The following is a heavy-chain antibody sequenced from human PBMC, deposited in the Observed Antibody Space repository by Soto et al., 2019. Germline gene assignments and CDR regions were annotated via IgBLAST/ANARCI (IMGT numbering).Heavy chain of an antibody. D-gene: IGHD3-3*01. V-gene: IGHV1-8*01. CDR1: GHTFTSYD. CDR2: MNPNSGNT. J-gene: IGHJ6*02. Sequence: ASVKVSCKASGHTFTSYDINWVRQATGQGLEWMGWMNPNSGNTGYAQRFQGRVTITRNTSISTAYMELSSLRSEDTAVYYCGRVKSSAFVLRFLEPPYYYGMNVGGQGTTVTVTS. CDR3: GRVKSSAFVLRFLEPPYYYGMNV.